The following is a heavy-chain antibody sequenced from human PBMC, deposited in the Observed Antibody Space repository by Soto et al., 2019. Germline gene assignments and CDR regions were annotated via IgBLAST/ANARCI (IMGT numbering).Heavy chain of an antibody. CDR3: ARETPTTVTSRYGMDV. CDR2: IWYDESNK. V-gene: IGHV3-33*01. J-gene: IGHJ6*02. CDR1: GFTFSSYG. Sequence: GGSLRLSCAASGFTFSSYGMHWVRQAPGKGLEWVAVIWYDESNKYYVDSVKGRFTISRDNSKNTLYLQMNSLRAEDTAVYYCARETPTTVTSRYGMDVWGQGTTVTVSS. D-gene: IGHD4-17*01.